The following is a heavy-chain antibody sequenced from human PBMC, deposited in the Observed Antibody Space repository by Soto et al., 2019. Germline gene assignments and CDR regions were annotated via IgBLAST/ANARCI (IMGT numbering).Heavy chain of an antibody. J-gene: IGHJ4*02. V-gene: IGHV3-30*03. CDR1: GFTFSSYG. Sequence: GGSLRLSCAASGFTFSSYGMHWVRQAPGKGLEWVAVISYDGSNKYYADSVKGRFTISRDNSKNQFSLHLSSVTPEDTAVYYCARVQHPAYFDYWGQGTPVTVSS. CDR3: ARVQHPAYFDY. CDR2: ISYDGSNK.